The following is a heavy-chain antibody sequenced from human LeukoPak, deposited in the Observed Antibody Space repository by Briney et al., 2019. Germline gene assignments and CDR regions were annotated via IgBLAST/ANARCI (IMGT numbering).Heavy chain of an antibody. CDR1: GGSISSYY. D-gene: IGHD2-2*01. Sequence: SETLSLTCTVAGGSISSYYWSWIRQPPGKGLEWIGYIYYSGSTNYNPSLKSRVTISVDTSKNQFSLKLSSVTAADTAVYYCARVGARYCSSTSCSPDAFDIWGQGTMVTVSS. CDR2: IYYSGST. CDR3: ARVGARYCSSTSCSPDAFDI. J-gene: IGHJ3*02. V-gene: IGHV4-59*01.